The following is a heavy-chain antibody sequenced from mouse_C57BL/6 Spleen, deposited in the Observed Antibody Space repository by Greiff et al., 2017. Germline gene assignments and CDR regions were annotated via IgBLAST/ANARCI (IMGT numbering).Heavy chain of an antibody. Sequence: VQLQQSGAELVRPGASVKLSCTASGFNIKDYYMHWVKQRPEQGLEWIGRIDPEDGDTEYAPKFQGKATMTADTSSNTAYLQLSSLTSEDTAVYDCTTGAIYYYGSSWLNWGQGTTLTVSS. CDR2: IDPEDGDT. CDR1: GFNIKDYY. D-gene: IGHD1-1*01. J-gene: IGHJ2*01. CDR3: TTGAIYYYGSSWLN. V-gene: IGHV14-1*01.